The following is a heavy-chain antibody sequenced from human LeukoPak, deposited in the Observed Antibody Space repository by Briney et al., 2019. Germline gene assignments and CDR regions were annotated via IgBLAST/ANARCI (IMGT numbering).Heavy chain of an antibody. V-gene: IGHV1-2*02. D-gene: IGHD4-11*01. CDR3: ARDYSRYFDF. J-gene: IGHJ4*02. Sequence: SVKVSCKASGYTFTGYDIYWVRQAPGQGLEWMGWINPNSGGTDYTQKFQGRVTMTRDTSISTAYMELSRLRFDDTAVYYCARDYSRYFDFWGQGTLVTVSS. CDR2: INPNSGGT. CDR1: GYTFTGYD.